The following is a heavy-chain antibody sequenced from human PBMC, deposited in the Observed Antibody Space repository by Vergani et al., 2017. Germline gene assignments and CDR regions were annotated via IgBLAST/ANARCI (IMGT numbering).Heavy chain of an antibody. CDR3: GRGSDNYN. D-gene: IGHD5-24*01. CDR2: IKNTGDST. V-gene: IGHV3-23*01. Sequence: EVQLLQSEGAVVQPGGSLRLSCVASGFTFSSHAMGWVRQGHGQGLEWVSSIKNTGDSTYYADSVKGRFTISRDNSNNTLYLQMNSLRVEDTAVYYCGRGSDNYNWCQETLVTVSS. CDR1: GFTFSSHA. J-gene: IGHJ4*02.